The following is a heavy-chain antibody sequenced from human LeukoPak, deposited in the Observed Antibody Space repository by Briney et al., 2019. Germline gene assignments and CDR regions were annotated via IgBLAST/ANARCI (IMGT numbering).Heavy chain of an antibody. CDR3: AREKLDRFDP. CDR2: IYYSGST. CDR1: GGSISSGGYY. V-gene: IGHV4-31*01. D-gene: IGHD4-23*01. J-gene: IGHJ5*02. Sequence: PSQTLSLTCTVSGGSISSGGYYWSWIRQHPGKGLEWIGYIYYSGSTYYNPSLKSPVTISVDTSKNQFSLKLSSVTAADTAVYYCAREKLDRFDPWGQGTLVTVSS.